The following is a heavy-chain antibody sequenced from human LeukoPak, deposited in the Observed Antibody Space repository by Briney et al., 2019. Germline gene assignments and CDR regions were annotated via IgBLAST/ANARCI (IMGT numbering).Heavy chain of an antibody. CDR1: GGSISSYY. CDR2: IYTSGST. D-gene: IGHD3-10*01. V-gene: IGHV4-4*07. J-gene: IGHJ3*02. Sequence: SETLSLTYTVSGGSISSYYWSWIRQPAGKGLEWIGRIYTSGSTNYNPSLKSRVTMSVDTSKNQFSLKLSSVTAADTAVYYCARDITMVRGVLDAFDIWGQGTMVTVSS. CDR3: ARDITMVRGVLDAFDI.